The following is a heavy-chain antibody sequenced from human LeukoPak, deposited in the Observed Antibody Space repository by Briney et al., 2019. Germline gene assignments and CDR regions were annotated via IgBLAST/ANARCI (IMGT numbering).Heavy chain of an antibody. D-gene: IGHD6-13*01. CDR3: AGEEGIAAAAAIYYYGMDV. J-gene: IGHJ6*02. CDR1: GGTFSSYA. CDR2: IIPILGIA. V-gene: IGHV1-69*04. Sequence: SVKVSCKASGGTFSSYAISWVRQAPGQGLEWMGRIIPILGIANYAQKFQGRVTITADKSTSTAYMELSSLRSEDTAVYYCAGEEGIAAAAAIYYYGMDVWGQGTTVTLS.